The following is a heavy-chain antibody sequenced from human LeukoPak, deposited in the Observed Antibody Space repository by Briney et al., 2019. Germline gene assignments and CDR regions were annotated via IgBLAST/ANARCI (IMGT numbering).Heavy chain of an antibody. V-gene: IGHV4-38-2*02. CDR1: GYSISSGYY. Sequence: SETLSLTCTVSGYSISSGYYWGWIRQPPGTGLEWIGSIYHSGSTYYNPSLKSRVTISVDTCKNQFSLKLSSVTAADTAVYYCAKSNGYGLVDIWGQGTMVTVSS. J-gene: IGHJ3*02. D-gene: IGHD3-10*01. CDR3: AKSNGYGLVDI. CDR2: IYHSGST.